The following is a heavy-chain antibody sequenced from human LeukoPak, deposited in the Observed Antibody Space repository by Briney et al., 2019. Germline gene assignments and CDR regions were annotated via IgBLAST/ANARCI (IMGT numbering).Heavy chain of an antibody. CDR1: GDSITSDDYY. CDR3: ARVLRVERRSIDY. D-gene: IGHD1-1*01. V-gene: IGHV4-30-4*01. Sequence: SETLSLTCTVSGDSITSDDYYWGWGRQPPGRGLEWIDYIFRTGSTYYKASLRSRVNILLASSKNQFSLNLNSVTAADTAVYFCARVLRVERRSIDYWGQGSLVT. CDR2: IFRTGST. J-gene: IGHJ4*02.